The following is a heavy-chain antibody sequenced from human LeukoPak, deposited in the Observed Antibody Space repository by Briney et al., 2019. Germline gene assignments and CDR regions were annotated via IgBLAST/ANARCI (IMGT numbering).Heavy chain of an antibody. J-gene: IGHJ3*02. Sequence: GGSLRLSCAASGFTVSSNYMSWVRQAPGTGLEWVSIIYDIGSTYYADSVKGRFTISRDNSQNTLYLQLNSLRAEDTAVYYCARTAVTPGSSDAFDIGGQGTMVTVSS. CDR2: IYDIGST. CDR1: GFTVSSNY. CDR3: ARTAVTPGSSDAFDI. V-gene: IGHV3-53*01. D-gene: IGHD4-17*01.